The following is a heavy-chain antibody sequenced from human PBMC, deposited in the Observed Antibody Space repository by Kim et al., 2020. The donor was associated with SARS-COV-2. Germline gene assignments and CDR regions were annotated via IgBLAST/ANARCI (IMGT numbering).Heavy chain of an antibody. V-gene: IGHV3-48*02. Sequence: GGSLRLSCAASGLTFSPYAMSWVRQAPGKGLEWVSYISDSSSTIYYADSVRGRFTTSRDNAKNSLYLQMNSLRDEDTAVYYCARDGYNWPDYWGQGTLVTVSS. J-gene: IGHJ4*02. CDR1: GLTFSPYA. CDR3: ARDGYNWPDY. CDR2: ISDSSSTI. D-gene: IGHD5-12*01.